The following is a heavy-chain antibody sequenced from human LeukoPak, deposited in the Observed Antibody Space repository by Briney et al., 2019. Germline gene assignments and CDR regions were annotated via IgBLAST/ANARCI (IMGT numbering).Heavy chain of an antibody. J-gene: IGHJ6*03. D-gene: IGHD3-22*01. CDR1: GFTVSSNY. CDR3: ARGSYDSSGYYYYYYYYMDV. Sequence: QPGGSLRLSCAASGFTVSSNYMSWVRQAPGKGLEWVSVIYSGGSTYYADSVKGRFTISRDNSKNTLYLQMSSLRAEDTAVYYCARGSYDSSGYYYYYYYYMDVWGKGTTVTVSS. V-gene: IGHV3-53*01. CDR2: IYSGGST.